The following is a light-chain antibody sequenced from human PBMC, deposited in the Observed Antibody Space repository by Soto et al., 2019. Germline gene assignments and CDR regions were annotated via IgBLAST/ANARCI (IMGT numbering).Light chain of an antibody. Sequence: DVQMTQSPSYVSASVGDTVTITCRASQGITSWLAWYQQKPGKAPKLLIYKASTLETGVPSRFSGSGSGTDFTLTISRLQPGDFARYYCQQYFNYSRTFGQGTKVDIK. J-gene: IGKJ1*01. CDR1: QGITSW. V-gene: IGKV1-5*03. CDR3: QQYFNYSRT. CDR2: KAS.